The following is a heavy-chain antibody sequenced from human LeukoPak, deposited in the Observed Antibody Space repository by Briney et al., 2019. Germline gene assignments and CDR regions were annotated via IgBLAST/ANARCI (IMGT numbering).Heavy chain of an antibody. V-gene: IGHV1-18*01. J-gene: IGHJ4*02. Sequence: GPSVKVSCKASGYTFTSYGISWVRQAPGQGLEWMGWISAYNGNTNYAQKLQGRVTMTTDTSTSTAYMELRSLRSDDTAVYYCARVDCSGGSCYSGFDYWGQGTLVTVSS. D-gene: IGHD2-15*01. CDR1: GYTFTSYG. CDR3: ARVDCSGGSCYSGFDY. CDR2: ISAYNGNT.